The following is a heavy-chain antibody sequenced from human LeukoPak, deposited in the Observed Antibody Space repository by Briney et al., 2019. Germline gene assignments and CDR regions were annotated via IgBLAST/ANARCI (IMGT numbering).Heavy chain of an antibody. Sequence: GGSLRLSCAASGFTFSSYWMHWVRQDPTKGLVWVSRINGDGRNINYADSVRGRSTISRDNAKNTLYLQMNTLRVEDTAVYYCTRDLMDYDVSTGLHHYYMDVWGQGTTVTVSS. CDR3: TRDLMDYDVSTGLHHYYMDV. D-gene: IGHD3-9*01. J-gene: IGHJ6*02. CDR2: INGDGRNI. V-gene: IGHV3-74*01. CDR1: GFTFSSYW.